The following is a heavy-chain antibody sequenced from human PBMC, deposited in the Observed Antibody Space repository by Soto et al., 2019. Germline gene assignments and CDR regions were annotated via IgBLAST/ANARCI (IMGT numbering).Heavy chain of an antibody. CDR3: ASQKLDVPAYFDY. D-gene: IGHD1-1*01. CDR2: IYYSGST. CDR1: GCSISSGDYY. V-gene: IGHV4-30-4*01. J-gene: IGHJ4*02. Sequence: SETLSLTCTVSGCSISSGDYYWSWIRQPPGKGLEWIGYIYYSGSTYYNPSLKSRVTISLDTSRNQFSLKLTSVTAADTAVYYCASQKLDVPAYFDYWGQGTLVTVSS.